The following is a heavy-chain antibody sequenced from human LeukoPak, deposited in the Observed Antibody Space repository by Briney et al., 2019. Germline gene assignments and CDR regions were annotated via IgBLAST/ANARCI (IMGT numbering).Heavy chain of an antibody. D-gene: IGHD6-6*01. Sequence: GGSLRLSCAASGFTFSSYSMNWVRQAPGKGLEWVSYISSSSSTIYYADSVKGRFTISRDNAKNSLYLQMNSLRAEDTAVYYCARAIAALVQEAALPGINDYWGQGTLVTVSS. CDR3: ARAIAALVQEAALPGINDY. V-gene: IGHV3-48*01. J-gene: IGHJ4*02. CDR1: GFTFSSYS. CDR2: ISSSSSTI.